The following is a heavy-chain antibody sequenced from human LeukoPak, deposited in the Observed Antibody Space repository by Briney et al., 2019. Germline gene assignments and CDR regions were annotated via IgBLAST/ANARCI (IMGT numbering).Heavy chain of an antibody. V-gene: IGHV3-30*04. CDR1: GFTFSSYA. CDR2: ISYDGSNK. Sequence: QPGRSLRLSCAASGFTFSSYAMHWVRQAPGKGLEWVAVISYDGSNKYYADSVKSRFTISRDNSKNTLYLQMNSLRAEDTAVYYCARGNYGSGSYGYGMDVWGQGTTVTVSS. D-gene: IGHD3-10*01. CDR3: ARGNYGSGSYGYGMDV. J-gene: IGHJ6*02.